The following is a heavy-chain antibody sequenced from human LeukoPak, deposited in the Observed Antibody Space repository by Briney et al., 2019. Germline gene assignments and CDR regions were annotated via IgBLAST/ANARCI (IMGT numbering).Heavy chain of an antibody. V-gene: IGHV4-59*01. J-gene: IGHJ4*02. CDR2: NYYHGST. D-gene: IGHD4-17*01. Sequence: SETLSLTCTVSGGSISSFYWSWIRQPPGKGLEWIGYNYYHGSTNYNPSLKSRVTISVDTSKNQFSLKLTSVTAADTAMYYCASLNYGDGMNWGQGILVTVSS. CDR3: ASLNYGDGMN. CDR1: GGSISSFY.